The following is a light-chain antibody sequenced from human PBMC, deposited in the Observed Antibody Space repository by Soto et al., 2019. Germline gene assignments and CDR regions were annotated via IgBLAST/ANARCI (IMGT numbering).Light chain of an antibody. CDR1: QSISTW. CDR3: QQYNSYWT. J-gene: IGKJ1*01. V-gene: IGKV1-5*03. Sequence: DIQMTQSPSTLSASVGDRVTITCRASQSISTWLAWYQQKPGKAPKLLIYWASSLESGVPSRFSGGGSGTEFTLTISSLQHDDFATYYCQQYNSYWTFGQGTKVEIK. CDR2: WAS.